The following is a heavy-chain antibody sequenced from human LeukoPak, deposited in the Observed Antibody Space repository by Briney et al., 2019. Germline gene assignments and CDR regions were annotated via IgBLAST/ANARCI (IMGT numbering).Heavy chain of an antibody. Sequence: PGGSLRLSCSASGFTFSSYAMHWVRQAPRKGLEYVSAISSNGGSTYYADSVKGRFTISRDNSKNTLYLQMSSLRAEDTAVYYCVRIMYSSGWHWFDPWGQGTLVTVSS. CDR2: ISSNGGST. V-gene: IGHV3-64D*08. CDR1: GFTFSSYA. J-gene: IGHJ5*02. CDR3: VRIMYSSGWHWFDP. D-gene: IGHD6-19*01.